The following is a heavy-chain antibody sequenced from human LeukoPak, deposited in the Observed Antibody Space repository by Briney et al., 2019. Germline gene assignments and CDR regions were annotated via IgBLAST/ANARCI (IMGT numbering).Heavy chain of an antibody. CDR3: ARGSSTSTSGAFDI. CDR1: GGTFSSYT. CDR2: IIPILGIA. D-gene: IGHD2-2*01. V-gene: IGHV1-69*02. J-gene: IGHJ3*02. Sequence: SVKVSCKASGGTFSSYTISWVRQAPGQGPEWMGRIIPILGIADYAQKFQGRVTITADKSTSTAYMELSSLRSEDTAVYYCARGSSTSTSGAFDIWGQGTMVTVSS.